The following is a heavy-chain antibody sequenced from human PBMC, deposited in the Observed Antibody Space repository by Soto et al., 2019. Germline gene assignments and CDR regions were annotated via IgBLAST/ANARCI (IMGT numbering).Heavy chain of an antibody. J-gene: IGHJ6*02. Sequence: VESLKISCKGSGYSFTSYWISWVRQMPGKGLEWMGRIDPSDSYTNYSPSFQGHVTISADESISTAYLQWSSLKASDTAMYYCARRDCSSTSCHPYYYGMDVWGQGTTVTVSS. D-gene: IGHD2-2*01. V-gene: IGHV5-10-1*01. CDR2: IDPSDSYT. CDR3: ARRDCSSTSCHPYYYGMDV. CDR1: GYSFTSYW.